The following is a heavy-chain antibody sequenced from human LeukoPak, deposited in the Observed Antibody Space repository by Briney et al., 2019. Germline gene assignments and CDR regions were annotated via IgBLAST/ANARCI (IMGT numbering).Heavy chain of an antibody. Sequence: SETLSLTCAVSGGSISSSNWWSWVRQPPGKGLEWIGEIYQSGSTNYNPSLKSRVTISVDKSKNQFSLKLSSVTAADTAVYYCASLVAVAEGPFDYWGQGTLVTVSS. V-gene: IGHV4-4*02. CDR1: GGSISSSNW. CDR3: ASLVAVAEGPFDY. J-gene: IGHJ4*02. CDR2: IYQSGST. D-gene: IGHD6-19*01.